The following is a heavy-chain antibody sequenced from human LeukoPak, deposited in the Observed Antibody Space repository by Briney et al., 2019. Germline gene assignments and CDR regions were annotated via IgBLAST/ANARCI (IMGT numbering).Heavy chain of an antibody. CDR1: GFTFSSYA. CDR3: ARGVDDYDFWSGYYSY. Sequence: GGSLRLSCAASGFTFSSYAMHWVRQAPGKGLEWVAVISYDGSNKYYADSVKGRFTISRDNSKNTLYLQMNSLRAEDTAVYYCARGVDDYDFWSGYYSYWGQGTLVTVSS. V-gene: IGHV3-30-3*01. J-gene: IGHJ4*02. D-gene: IGHD3-3*01. CDR2: ISYDGSNK.